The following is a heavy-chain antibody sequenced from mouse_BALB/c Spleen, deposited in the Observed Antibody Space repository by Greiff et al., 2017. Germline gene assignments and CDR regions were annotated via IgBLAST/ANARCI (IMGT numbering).Heavy chain of an antibody. CDR1: GYAFSSYW. V-gene: IGHV1-80*01. CDR3: ARKGFIDYDYEFAY. CDR2: IYPGDGDT. J-gene: IGHJ3*01. D-gene: IGHD2-4*01. Sequence: VKLQESGAELVRPGSSVKISCKASGYAFSSYWMNWVKQRPGQGLEWIGQIYPGDGDTNYNGKFKGKATLTADKSSSTAYMQLSSLTSEDSAVYFCARKGFIDYDYEFAYWGQGTLVTVSA.